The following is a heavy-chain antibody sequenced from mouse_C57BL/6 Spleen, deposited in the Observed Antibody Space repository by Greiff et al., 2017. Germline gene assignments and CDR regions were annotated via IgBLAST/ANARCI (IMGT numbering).Heavy chain of an antibody. V-gene: IGHV1-64*01. Sequence: QVQLQQPGAELVKPGASVKLSCKASGYTFTSYWMHWVKQRPGQGLEWIGMIHPNSGSTNYNEKFKSKATLTVDKSSSTAYMQLSSLTSEDSAVYYCAKDYSNYLWAMDYWGQGTSVTVSS. CDR3: AKDYSNYLWAMDY. D-gene: IGHD2-5*01. CDR2: IHPNSGST. J-gene: IGHJ4*01. CDR1: GYTFTSYW.